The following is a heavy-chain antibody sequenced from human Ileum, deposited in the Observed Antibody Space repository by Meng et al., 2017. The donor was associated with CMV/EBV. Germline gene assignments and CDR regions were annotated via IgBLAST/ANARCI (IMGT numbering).Heavy chain of an antibody. CDR1: GDSVSSNSAA. CDR3: ARIAWNVAAF. CDR2: TYYRSKWYN. D-gene: IGHD1-1*01. J-gene: IGHJ4*02. Sequence: ITGDSVSSNSAAWNWIRQSPSRGLEWLGRTYYRSKWYNDYAASVESRITINPDTSKNQFSLQLNSVTPDDTAVYYCARIAWNVAAFWGQGTLVAVSS. V-gene: IGHV6-1*01.